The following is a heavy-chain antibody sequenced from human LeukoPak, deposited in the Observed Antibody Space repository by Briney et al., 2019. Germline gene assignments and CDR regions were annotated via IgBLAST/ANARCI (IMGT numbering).Heavy chain of an antibody. J-gene: IGHJ3*02. D-gene: IGHD1-1*01. Sequence: PGGSLRLSCAASGFTFSSYSMNWVRQASGKGLEWVSSISSSSSYIYYADSVKGRFTISRDNAKNSLYLQMNSLRAEDTAVYYCARKGVPGAFDIWGQGTMVTVSS. CDR1: GFTFSSYS. CDR3: ARKGVPGAFDI. V-gene: IGHV3-21*01. CDR2: ISSSSSYI.